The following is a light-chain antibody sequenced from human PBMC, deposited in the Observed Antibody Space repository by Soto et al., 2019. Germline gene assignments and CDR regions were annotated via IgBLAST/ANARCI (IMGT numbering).Light chain of an antibody. V-gene: IGLV1-44*01. Sequence: QAVVTQPPSASGTPGQRVTISCSGSSSNIGINTVNWYQQLPGMAPQLLISSNTQRPPGVPERFSGSKSGTSASLAISGLQSEDGAVYYCAAWDASLNGVIFGGGTKLTVL. CDR2: SNT. CDR1: SSNIGINT. CDR3: AAWDASLNGVI. J-gene: IGLJ2*01.